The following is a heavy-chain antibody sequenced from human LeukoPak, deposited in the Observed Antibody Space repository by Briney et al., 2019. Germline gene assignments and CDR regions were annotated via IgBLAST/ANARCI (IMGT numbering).Heavy chain of an antibody. V-gene: IGHV4-38-2*02. CDR3: AGRAAVSGLGYFDS. D-gene: IGHD6-19*01. J-gene: IGHJ4*02. CDR2: IYHSGST. Sequence: SETLSLTCTVSAYSISSGYYWGWIRQPPGKGLEWIGSIYHSGSTYYNPSLKSRVTISVDTSKRQFSLKLNSVTAADSAVYYCAGRAAVSGLGYFDSWGQGTLVTVSS. CDR1: AYSISSGYY.